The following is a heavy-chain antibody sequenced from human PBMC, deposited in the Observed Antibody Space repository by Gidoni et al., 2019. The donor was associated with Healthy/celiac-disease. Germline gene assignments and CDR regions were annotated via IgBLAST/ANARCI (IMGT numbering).Heavy chain of an antibody. CDR3: ARLWYRSSSGGPFDY. CDR1: GYSFTSYW. J-gene: IGHJ4*02. V-gene: IGHV5-51*01. CDR2: IYPCDSDT. Sequence: VQLVQSGAAVKQPGESLKISCKGSGYSFTSYWIGWVRQMPGKGREWRGIIYPCDSDTRYSPSFQGQGNISADKSISTAYLQWSSLKASDTAMYYCARLWYRSSSGGPFDYWGQGTLVTVSS. D-gene: IGHD6-6*01.